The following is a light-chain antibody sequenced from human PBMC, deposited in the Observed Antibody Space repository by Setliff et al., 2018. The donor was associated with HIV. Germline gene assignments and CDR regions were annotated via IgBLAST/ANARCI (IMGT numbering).Light chain of an antibody. CDR1: SNDVGRYDL. J-gene: IGLJ1*01. V-gene: IGLV2-23*01. CDR3: CSNTGSNTFV. CDR2: QAT. Sequence: QSVLTQPPSVSGAPGQRVTISCTGTSNDVGRYDLVSWYQQHPARAPKLIIYQATRRPSGVSNRFSGSKSGNVASLTISGLQAEDEADYYCCSNTGSNTFVFGTGTKVTVL.